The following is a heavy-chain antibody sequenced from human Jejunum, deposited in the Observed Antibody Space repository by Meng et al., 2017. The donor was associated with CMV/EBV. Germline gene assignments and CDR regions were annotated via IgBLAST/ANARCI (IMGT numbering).Heavy chain of an antibody. V-gene: IGHV3-23*01. D-gene: IGHD5-12*01. CDR3: AGGDYGGYYY. J-gene: IGHJ4*02. Sequence: CVPSGFPFRSYAMSWVRQAPGQGLEWVSTISNTGGTTFYADSVKGRFAISRDNSKNILNLQMNSLRAEDTAVYYCAGGDYGGYYYWGQGTLVTVSS. CDR2: ISNTGGTT. CDR1: GFPFRSYA.